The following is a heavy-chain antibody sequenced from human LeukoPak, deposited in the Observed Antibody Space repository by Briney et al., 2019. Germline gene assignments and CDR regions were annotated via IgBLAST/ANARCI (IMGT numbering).Heavy chain of an antibody. CDR1: GFTFSSYW. CDR3: ARGGFHHGFDI. J-gene: IGHJ3*02. D-gene: IGHD1-14*01. V-gene: IGHV3-74*01. Sequence: GGSLRLSCAASGFTFSSYWIHWVRQAPGKVLAWVSRIDNDGSDTIFADSVKGRFTLSRDNAKNTVYLQMNSLRAEDTAVYYCARGGFHHGFDIWGQGTMVTVS. CDR2: IDNDGSDT.